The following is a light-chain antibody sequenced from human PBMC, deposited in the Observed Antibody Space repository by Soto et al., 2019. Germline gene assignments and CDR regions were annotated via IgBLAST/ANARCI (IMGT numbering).Light chain of an antibody. CDR2: GAS. CDR1: QSISSN. CDR3: QQYNNWPFT. V-gene: IGKV3-15*01. J-gene: IGKJ3*01. Sequence: EIVMTQSPATLSVSPAERATLSCRASQSISSNLAWYQQKPGQAPRLLIYGASTRATGIPATFSGSGSGTEFTLTISSLQSEDFAVYYCQQYNNWPFTFGPGTKVDIK.